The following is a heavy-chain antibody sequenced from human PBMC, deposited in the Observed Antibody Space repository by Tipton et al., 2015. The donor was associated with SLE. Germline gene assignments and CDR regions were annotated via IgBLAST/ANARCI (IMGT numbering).Heavy chain of an antibody. D-gene: IGHD6-6*01. CDR2: IYYTGVT. Sequence: TLSLTCTVSGDSVSTTSSYWGWIRQPPGKGLEWIGSIYYTGVTYYNPSLKSRVTISLEQSKNQLSLRLSSVTAADTSVYYCARGRIAARYFDYWGQGTLVTVSS. CDR1: GDSVSTTSSY. J-gene: IGHJ4*02. V-gene: IGHV4-39*01. CDR3: ARGRIAARYFDY.